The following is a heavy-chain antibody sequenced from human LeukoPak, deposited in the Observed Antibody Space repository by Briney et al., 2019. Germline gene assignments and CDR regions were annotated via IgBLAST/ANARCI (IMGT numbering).Heavy chain of an antibody. Sequence: GASVKVPCKASGYTFTSYDINWVRQATGQGLEWMGWMNPTGVNPGYAQKFQGRVTMTRNTSISTAYMELSSLRSEDTAVYYCARGLDYYGSGSPGRDYYYYYMDVWGKGTTVTVSS. CDR3: ARGLDYYGSGSPGRDYYYYYMDV. V-gene: IGHV1-8*01. D-gene: IGHD3-10*01. J-gene: IGHJ6*03. CDR1: GYTFTSYD. CDR2: MNPTGVNP.